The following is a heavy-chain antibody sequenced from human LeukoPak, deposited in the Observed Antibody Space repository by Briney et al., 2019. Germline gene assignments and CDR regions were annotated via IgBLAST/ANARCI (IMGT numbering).Heavy chain of an antibody. D-gene: IGHD6-13*01. CDR2: IYTSGST. CDR3: ARGDLAAAAGTTDY. J-gene: IGHJ4*02. Sequence: SETLPLTCTVSGGSISSYYWSWIRQPAGKGLEWIGRIYTSGSTNYNPSLKSRVTMSVDTSKNQFSLKLSSVTAADTAVYYCARGDLAAAAGTTDYWGQGTLVTVSS. CDR1: GGSISSYY. V-gene: IGHV4-4*07.